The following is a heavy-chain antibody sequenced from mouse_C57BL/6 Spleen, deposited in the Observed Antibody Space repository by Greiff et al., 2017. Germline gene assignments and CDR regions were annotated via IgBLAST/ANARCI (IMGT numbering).Heavy chain of an antibody. CDR2: IYPSDSET. D-gene: IGHD3-2*02. V-gene: IGHV1-61*01. Sequence: VKLQESGAALVRPGSSVTLSCKASGYTFTSYWMDWVKQRPGQGLEWIGNIYPSDSETHYTQKFKDKATLTVDKSSSTAYRQLSSLTSEDSAVYYCAGWSSGDVLSAMDYWGQGTSVTVSS. J-gene: IGHJ4*01. CDR1: GYTFTSYW. CDR3: AGWSSGDVLSAMDY.